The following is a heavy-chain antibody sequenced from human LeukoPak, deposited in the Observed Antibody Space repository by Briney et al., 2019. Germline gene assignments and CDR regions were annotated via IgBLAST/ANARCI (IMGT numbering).Heavy chain of an antibody. CDR3: ARARPSVPVTTSDMGDY. CDR1: GGSISSYY. V-gene: IGHV4-59*12. CDR2: ISDIGSI. D-gene: IGHD4-17*01. Sequence: PSETLSLTCTVSGGSISSYYWSWIRQPPGKGLEWITYISDIGSINYNPSLKSRVTISLDTSKNQFSLKLSSVTAADTAVYYCARARPSVPVTTSDMGDYWGQGTLVTVSS. J-gene: IGHJ4*02.